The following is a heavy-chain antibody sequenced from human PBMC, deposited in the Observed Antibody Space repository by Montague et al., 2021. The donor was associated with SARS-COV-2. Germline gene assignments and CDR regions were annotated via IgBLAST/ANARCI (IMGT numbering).Heavy chain of an antibody. D-gene: IGHD6-19*01. CDR2: IYYSGST. V-gene: IGHV4-39*01. CDR3: ARQENSSGWFKPDAFYI. Sequence: SETLSLTCTVSGGSISSSSYYWGWIRQPPGKGLEWIGSIYYSGSTYYNPSLKSRVTISVDTSKNQFSLKLSSVTAADTAVYYCARQENSSGWFKPDAFYIWGQGTMVTVSS. CDR1: GGSISSSSYY. J-gene: IGHJ3*02.